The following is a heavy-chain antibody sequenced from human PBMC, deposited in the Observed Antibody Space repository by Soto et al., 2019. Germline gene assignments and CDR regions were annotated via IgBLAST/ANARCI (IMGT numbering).Heavy chain of an antibody. D-gene: IGHD3-22*01. CDR3: AIRASYYDSSGYFDY. Sequence: PGGSLRLSCAASGFTFSTYAMNWVRQAPGKGLEWVSGLIGSGATTYYADSVKGRFTISRDNSKNTLYLQMNTLRAEDTAVYYCAIRASYYDSSGYFDYWGQGTLVTVSS. CDR1: GFTFSTYA. V-gene: IGHV3-23*01. J-gene: IGHJ4*02. CDR2: LIGSGATT.